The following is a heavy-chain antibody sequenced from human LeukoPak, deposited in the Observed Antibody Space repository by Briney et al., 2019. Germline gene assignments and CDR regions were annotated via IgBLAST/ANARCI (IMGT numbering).Heavy chain of an antibody. CDR3: AKDIPWGGAPSGRFDY. CDR1: GFTFTNYA. CDR2: ISGSGGIT. Sequence: PGGSLRLSCVASGFTFTNYAMTWVRQAPGKGLDWVSSISGSGGITDYADSVKGRFTISRDNSKNTVWLKMSGPRVEDTAFYYCAKDIPWGGAPSGRFDYWGQGTRVTVSS. V-gene: IGHV3-23*01. J-gene: IGHJ4*02. D-gene: IGHD1-26*01.